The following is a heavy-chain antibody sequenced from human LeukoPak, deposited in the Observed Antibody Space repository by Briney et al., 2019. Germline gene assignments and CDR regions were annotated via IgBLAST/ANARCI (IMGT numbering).Heavy chain of an antibody. V-gene: IGHV3-66*04. J-gene: IGHJ5*02. CDR2: IYSDGST. CDR3: ARQGGGPKTWSAP. CDR1: GFIVSSDY. Sequence: GGSLRLSCAASGFIVSSDYMNWVRQAPGKGLEWVSVIYSDGSTYYADSVKGRFTISRDKSKNTLYLQLNSLRAEDTAVYFCARQGGGPKTWSAPWGQGTLVTVSS. D-gene: IGHD2-15*01.